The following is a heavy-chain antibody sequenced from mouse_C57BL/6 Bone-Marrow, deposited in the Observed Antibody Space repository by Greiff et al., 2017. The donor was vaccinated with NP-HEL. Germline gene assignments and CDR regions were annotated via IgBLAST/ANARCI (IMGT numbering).Heavy chain of an antibody. Sequence: EVNLVESGEGLVKPGGSLKLSCAASGFTFSSYAMSWVRQTPEKRLEWVAYISSGGDYIYYADTVKGRFTISRDNARNTLYLQMSSLKSEDTAMYYCTRENGNYEYFDVWGTGTTVTVSS. J-gene: IGHJ1*03. CDR2: ISSGGDYI. D-gene: IGHD2-1*01. CDR3: TRENGNYEYFDV. CDR1: GFTFSSYA. V-gene: IGHV5-9-1*02.